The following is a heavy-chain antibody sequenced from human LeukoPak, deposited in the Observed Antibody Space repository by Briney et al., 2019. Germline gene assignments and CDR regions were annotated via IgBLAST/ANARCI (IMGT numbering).Heavy chain of an antibody. V-gene: IGHV1-8*01. CDR2: MNPNSGNT. Sequence: GASVKVSCKASGYTFTNYDINWVRQAPGQGLEWMGWMNPNSGNTGYAQKFQGRVTMTRNTSISTAYMELSSLRSEDTAVYYCARGGRITIFGVVINDSEYFRHWGQGTLVTVSS. CDR3: ARGGRITIFGVVINDSEYFRH. CDR1: GYTFTNYD. D-gene: IGHD3-3*01. J-gene: IGHJ1*01.